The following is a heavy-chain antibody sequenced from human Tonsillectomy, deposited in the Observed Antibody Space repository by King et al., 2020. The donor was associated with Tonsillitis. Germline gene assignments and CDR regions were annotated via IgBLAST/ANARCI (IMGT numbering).Heavy chain of an antibody. CDR1: GFTFSSYG. V-gene: IGHV3-30*18. CDR2: ILYDGSNE. Sequence: VQLVESGGGVVQPGRSLRLSCAASGFTFSSYGMHWVRQASGKGVEWVAVILYDGSNEYYADSVKGRFTISRDNSKNTLYVQRNRLRAEDTAVYFCAKDSSSSQYYLDDWGQGTLVTVSA. D-gene: IGHD6-6*01. J-gene: IGHJ4*02. CDR3: AKDSSSSQYYLDD.